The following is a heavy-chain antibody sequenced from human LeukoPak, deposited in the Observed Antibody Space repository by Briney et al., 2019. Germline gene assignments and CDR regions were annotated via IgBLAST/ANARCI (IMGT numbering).Heavy chain of an antibody. CDR2: MNPNGGNR. J-gene: IGHJ6*03. D-gene: IGHD6-6*01. CDR3: ARGAYSSSAAYYYYYMDV. Sequence: ASVKVSCKASGYTFTRYDIHWLRRATGQGLEWMGWMNPNGGNRGYAQKFQGRVTMTRNTSISTAYMELSSLRSEDTAVYYCARGAYSSSAAYYYYYMDVWGKGTTVTVSS. V-gene: IGHV1-8*01. CDR1: GYTFTRYD.